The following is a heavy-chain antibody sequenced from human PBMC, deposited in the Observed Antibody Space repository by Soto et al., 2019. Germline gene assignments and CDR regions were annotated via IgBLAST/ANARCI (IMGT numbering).Heavy chain of an antibody. V-gene: IGHV4-34*01. Sequence: PSETLSLTCAVYGGSFSGYYWSWIRQPPGKGLEWIGEINHSGSTNYNPSLKSRVTISVDTSKNQFSLKLSSVTAADTAVYYCARGQDIVVVPAAMEGGAFDIWGQGTMVTVSS. CDR2: INHSGST. CDR3: ARGQDIVVVPAAMEGGAFDI. D-gene: IGHD2-2*01. J-gene: IGHJ3*02. CDR1: GGSFSGYY.